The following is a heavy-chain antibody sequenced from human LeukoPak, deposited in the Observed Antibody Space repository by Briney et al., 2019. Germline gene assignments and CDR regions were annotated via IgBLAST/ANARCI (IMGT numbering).Heavy chain of an antibody. V-gene: IGHV1-69*13. CDR1: GGTFSSYA. J-gene: IGHJ6*02. Sequence: GASVKVSCKASGGTFSSYAISWVRQAPGQGLEWMGGIIPIFGTANYAQKFQGRVTITADESTSTAYMELSSLRSEDTAVYYCARARYDFWSGYLGPYYYYYGMDVWGQGTTVTVSS. CDR2: IIPIFGTA. CDR3: ARARYDFWSGYLGPYYYYYGMDV. D-gene: IGHD3-3*01.